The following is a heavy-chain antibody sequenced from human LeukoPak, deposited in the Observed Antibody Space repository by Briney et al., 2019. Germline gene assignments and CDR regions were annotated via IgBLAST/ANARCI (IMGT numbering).Heavy chain of an antibody. CDR3: TRDRDIAVAGTGGY. Sequence: PGGSLRLSCTASGFTFGDYAMSWFRQAPGKGLEWVGFIRSKAYGGTTEYAASVKGRFTISRDDSKSIAYLQMNSLKTEDTAVYYCTRDRDIAVAGTGGYWGQGTLVTDSS. V-gene: IGHV3-49*03. J-gene: IGHJ4*02. CDR2: IRSKAYGGTT. D-gene: IGHD6-19*01. CDR1: GFTFGDYA.